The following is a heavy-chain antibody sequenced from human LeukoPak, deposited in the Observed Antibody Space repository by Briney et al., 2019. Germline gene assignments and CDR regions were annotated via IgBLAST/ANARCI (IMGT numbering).Heavy chain of an antibody. Sequence: PGGSLRLSCAVSGLTFSTYSMTWVRQGPGKGLEWVSSIYNSGAKIFYADSVKGRFTISRDNSKNMLYLQMNSLRVEDTAVYYCAKDVAPDSGWVLDYWGQGTLVTVSS. CDR1: GLTFSTYS. J-gene: IGHJ4*02. D-gene: IGHD6-19*01. CDR3: AKDVAPDSGWVLDY. V-gene: IGHV3-23*01. CDR2: IYNSGAKI.